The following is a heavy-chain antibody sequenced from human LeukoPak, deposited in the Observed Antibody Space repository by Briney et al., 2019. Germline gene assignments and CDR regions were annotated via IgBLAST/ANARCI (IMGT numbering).Heavy chain of an antibody. V-gene: IGHV4-4*07. CDR2: IYTSGST. Sequence: PSETLSLTCTVSGGSISSYYWSWIRQPAGKGLEWIGRIYTSGSTNYNPSLKSRVTISVDKSKNQFSLKLSSVTAADTAVYYCARDTRYCTNGVCSSYYYYYMDVWGKGTTVTVSS. J-gene: IGHJ6*03. CDR3: ARDTRYCTNGVCSSYYYYYMDV. CDR1: GGSISSYY. D-gene: IGHD2-8*01.